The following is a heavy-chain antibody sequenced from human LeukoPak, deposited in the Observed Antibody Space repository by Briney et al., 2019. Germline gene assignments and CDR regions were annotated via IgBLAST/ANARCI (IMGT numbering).Heavy chain of an antibody. D-gene: IGHD2-21*02. Sequence: GASVKVSCKASGYTFTGYYMHWVRQAPGQGLEWMGWFNPNSGGTNYAQKFQGRVTMTRDTSISTAYMELSRLTSDDTAVYYCARAPAFAYCGGDCYSDPFDYWGPGTLVTVSS. J-gene: IGHJ4*02. CDR2: FNPNSGGT. V-gene: IGHV1-2*02. CDR1: GYTFTGYY. CDR3: ARAPAFAYCGGDCYSDPFDY.